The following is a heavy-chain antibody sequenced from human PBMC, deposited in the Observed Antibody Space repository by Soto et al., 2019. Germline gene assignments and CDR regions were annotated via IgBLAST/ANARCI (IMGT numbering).Heavy chain of an antibody. J-gene: IGHJ4*02. CDR3: ASQPNYYDSSGYYGPHYFDY. CDR1: GGTFSSYA. Sequence: QVQLVQSGAEVQKPGSSVKVSCKASGGTFSSYAISWVRQAPGQGLEWMGGIIPIFGTANYAQKFQGRVTITADESTSTAYMELSSLRSEDTAVYYCASQPNYYDSSGYYGPHYFDYWGQGTLVTVSS. V-gene: IGHV1-69*01. D-gene: IGHD3-22*01. CDR2: IIPIFGTA.